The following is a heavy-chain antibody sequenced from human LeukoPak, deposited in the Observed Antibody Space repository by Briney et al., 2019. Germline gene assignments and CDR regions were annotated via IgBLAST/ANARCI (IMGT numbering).Heavy chain of an antibody. CDR1: GFTFSGCA. CDR2: IRGSGHGT. Sequence: PGGSLRLSCAASGFTFSGCAMSWVRQTPGKGLEWVSTIRGSGHGTYYADSVKGRFTISRDNSKNTLYLGMNSLRTEDTAVYYCAKDDGSDSSGWYSNYDLWGQGTLVTVSS. D-gene: IGHD6-19*01. CDR3: AKDDGSDSSGWYSNYDL. J-gene: IGHJ5*02. V-gene: IGHV3-23*01.